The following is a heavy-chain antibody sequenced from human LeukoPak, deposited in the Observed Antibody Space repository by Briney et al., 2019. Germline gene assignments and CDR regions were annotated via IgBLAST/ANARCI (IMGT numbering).Heavy chain of an antibody. CDR3: ARRVMVRGVTRGGWFDP. V-gene: IGHV4-39*07. D-gene: IGHD3-10*01. CDR1: GGSISSGGYY. J-gene: IGHJ5*02. CDR2: INHSGST. Sequence: SETLSLTCTVSGGSISSGGYYWSWIRQPPGKGLEWIGEINHSGSTNYNPSLKSRVTISVDTSKNQFSLKLSSVTAADTAVYYCARRVMVRGVTRGGWFDPWGQGTLVTVSS.